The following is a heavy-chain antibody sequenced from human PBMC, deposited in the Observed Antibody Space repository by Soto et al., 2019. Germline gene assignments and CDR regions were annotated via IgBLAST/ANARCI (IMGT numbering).Heavy chain of an antibody. J-gene: IGHJ5*02. CDR2: ISAYNGNT. D-gene: IGHD4-4*01. CDR3: ARVHPTIDYKNWFDP. CDR1: GYTFTSYG. V-gene: IGHV1-18*01. Sequence: QVQLVQSGAEVKKPGASVKVSCKASGYTFTSYGISWVRQAPGQGLEWMGWISAYNGNTNYAQKLQGRVTMTTDTSTSTAYMELRSLRSDDTPVYYCARVHPTIDYKNWFDPWGQGTLVTVSS.